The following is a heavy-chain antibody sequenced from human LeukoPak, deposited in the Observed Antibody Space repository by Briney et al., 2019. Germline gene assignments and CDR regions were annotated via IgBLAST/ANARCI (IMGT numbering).Heavy chain of an antibody. Sequence: GGSLRLSCAASGFTFSSYGMHWVRQAPGKGLEWVAVISYDGSNKYYADSVKGRFTISRDNSKNTLYLQMNSLRAEDTAVYYCAKGRGSSWYSIDYWGQGTLVTVSS. CDR3: AKGRGSSWYSIDY. J-gene: IGHJ4*02. D-gene: IGHD6-13*01. CDR2: ISYDGSNK. V-gene: IGHV3-30*18. CDR1: GFTFSSYG.